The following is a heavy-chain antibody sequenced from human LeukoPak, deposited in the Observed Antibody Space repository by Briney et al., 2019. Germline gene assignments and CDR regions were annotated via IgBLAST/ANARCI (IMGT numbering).Heavy chain of an antibody. D-gene: IGHD3-3*01. CDR2: ITASSDSI. J-gene: IGHJ4*02. Sequence: GGSLRLSCVTSGFTFSDYSMNWVRQAPGKGLEWISYITASSDSINYADSVRGRFTISRDNAQNSLYLQMNSLRDDDTAVYYCARGEHRSAWLIDYWGQGTLVTVSS. CDR3: ARGEHRSAWLIDY. CDR1: GFTFSDYS. V-gene: IGHV3-48*02.